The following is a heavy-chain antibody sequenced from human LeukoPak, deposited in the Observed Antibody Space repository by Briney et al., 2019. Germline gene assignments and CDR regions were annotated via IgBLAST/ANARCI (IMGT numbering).Heavy chain of an antibody. CDR3: ARDLGGGGRDFDY. V-gene: IGHV3-48*02. D-gene: IGHD2-15*01. Sequence: PGGSLRLSCAASVFTFSSYSMNWVRPAPGKGLEWVSYISSSRSIIHYADSVKGRFTISRDNAKNSLYLQMNSLRDDDTAVYYCARDLGGGGRDFDYWGQGTLVTVSS. J-gene: IGHJ4*02. CDR2: ISSSRSII. CDR1: VFTFSSYS.